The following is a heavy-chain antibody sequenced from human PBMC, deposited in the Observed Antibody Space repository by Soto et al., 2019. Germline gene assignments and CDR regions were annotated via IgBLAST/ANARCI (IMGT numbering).Heavy chain of an antibody. Sequence: QVQLVQSGAEVKKPGASVKVSCKASGYTFTSYYMHWVRQAPGQGLEWMGWINPDSGVTYYPHKFQDRVTMARDKSISTTYLEPSRLTSDDTALYYCARDRGVRDVWGQGTTVIVSS. CDR3: ARDRGVRDV. CDR1: GYTFTSYY. J-gene: IGHJ6*02. V-gene: IGHV1-2*02. CDR2: INPDSGVT. D-gene: IGHD2-8*01.